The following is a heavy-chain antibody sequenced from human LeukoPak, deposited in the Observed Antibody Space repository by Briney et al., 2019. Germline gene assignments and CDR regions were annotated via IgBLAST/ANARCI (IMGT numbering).Heavy chain of an antibody. D-gene: IGHD3-10*01. Sequence: SETLSLTCTVSGGSISSSSYYWGWIRQPPGKGLEWIGSIYYSGSTYYNPSLKSRVTISVDTSKNQFSPKLSSVTAADTAVYYCARQILWFGNYDYWGQGTLVTVSS. V-gene: IGHV4-39*01. CDR3: ARQILWFGNYDY. J-gene: IGHJ4*02. CDR1: GGSISSSSYY. CDR2: IYYSGST.